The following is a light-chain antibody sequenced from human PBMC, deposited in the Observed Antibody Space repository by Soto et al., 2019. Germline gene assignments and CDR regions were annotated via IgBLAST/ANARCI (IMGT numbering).Light chain of an antibody. CDR3: QQYDSFPWT. Sequence: DIQMTQSPSTLSASVGDRVTITCRASQSISSWLAWYQQKPGKAPNLLIYKASSLESGVPSTFSGSGFGTEFTLTISSLQPDDVATYYCQQYDSFPWTFGQGTKVEIK. J-gene: IGKJ1*01. CDR1: QSISSW. V-gene: IGKV1-5*03. CDR2: KAS.